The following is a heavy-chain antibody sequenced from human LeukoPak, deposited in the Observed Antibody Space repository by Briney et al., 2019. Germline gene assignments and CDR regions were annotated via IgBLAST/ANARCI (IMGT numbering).Heavy chain of an antibody. Sequence: GESLKISCKGSGDTFTNYWIGWVRQMPGRGLEWMGIIFPGDSDTRYNPSFQGQVTISADKSINTAYLQWSSLKASDTAIYYCARLPDSSWPIDYWGQGTLVTVSS. CDR3: ARLPDSSWPIDY. V-gene: IGHV5-51*01. CDR1: GDTFTNYW. J-gene: IGHJ4*02. D-gene: IGHD6-13*01. CDR2: IFPGDSDT.